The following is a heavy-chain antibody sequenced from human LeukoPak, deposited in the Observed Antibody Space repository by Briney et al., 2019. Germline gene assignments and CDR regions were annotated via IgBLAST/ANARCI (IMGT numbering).Heavy chain of an antibody. CDR3: ARVRTYWGIHDAFDI. J-gene: IGHJ3*02. Sequence: ASVKVSCKASGYTFTGYYMHWVRQAPGQGLEWMGWINPNSGGTNYAQKFQGWVTMTRDTSISTAYMELSRLRSDDTAVYYCARVRTYWGIHDAFDIWGQGTMVTVSS. CDR2: INPNSGGT. V-gene: IGHV1-2*04. D-gene: IGHD3-16*01. CDR1: GYTFTGYY.